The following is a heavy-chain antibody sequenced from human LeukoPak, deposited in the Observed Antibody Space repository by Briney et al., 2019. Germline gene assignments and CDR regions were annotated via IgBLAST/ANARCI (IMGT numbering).Heavy chain of an antibody. CDR3: ASVVPAAIDDAFDI. V-gene: IGHV1-69*02. J-gene: IGHJ3*02. D-gene: IGHD2-2*01. CDR1: GGTFISYT. CDR2: ITPILGIA. Sequence: SVKVSCKASGGTFISYTISWVRQAPGQGLEWMGRITPILGIANYAQKFQGRVTITADKSTSTAYMELSSLRSEDTAVYYCASVVPAAIDDAFDIWGQGTMVTVSS.